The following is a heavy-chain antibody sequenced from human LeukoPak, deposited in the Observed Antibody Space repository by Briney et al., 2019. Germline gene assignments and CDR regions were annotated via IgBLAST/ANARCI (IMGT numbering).Heavy chain of an antibody. CDR1: GFTFSSYS. J-gene: IGHJ5*02. CDR2: ISSSSSYI. CDR3: AREGGSGAAAGTRGVNWFDP. V-gene: IGHV3-21*01. Sequence: GGSLRLSCAASGFTFSSYSMNWVRQAPGKGLEWVSSISSSSSYIYYADSVKGRFTISRDNAKNSLYLQMNSLRAEDTAVYYCAREGGSGAAAGTRGVNWFDPWGQGTLVTVSS. D-gene: IGHD6-13*01.